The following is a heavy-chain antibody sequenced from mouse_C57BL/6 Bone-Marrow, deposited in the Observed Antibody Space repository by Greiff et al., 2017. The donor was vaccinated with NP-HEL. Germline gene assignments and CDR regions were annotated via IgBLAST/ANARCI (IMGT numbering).Heavy chain of an antibody. J-gene: IGHJ2*01. V-gene: IGHV1-76*01. CDR1: GYTFTDYF. CDR3: AILYYCTLSLFDY. D-gene: IGHD2-1*01. Sequence: QVQLQQSGAELVRPGASVKLSCKASGYTFTDYFINWVKQRPGQGLEWIARIYPGSGNTYYNEKFKGKATLTAEKSSSTAYMQLSSLTSEYSAVYFCAILYYCTLSLFDYWGQGTTLTVSS. CDR2: IYPGSGNT.